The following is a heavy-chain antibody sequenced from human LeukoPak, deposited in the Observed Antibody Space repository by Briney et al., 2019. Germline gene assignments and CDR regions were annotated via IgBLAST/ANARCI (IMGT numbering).Heavy chain of an antibody. Sequence: SETLSLTCAVYGGSFSGYYWSWIRQPPGKGLERIGEINHSGSTNYNPSLKSRVTISVDTSKNQFSLKLSSVTAADTAVYYCAGQPMITFGRFDPWGQGTLVTVSS. CDR1: GGSFSGYY. J-gene: IGHJ5*02. CDR2: INHSGST. V-gene: IGHV4-34*01. CDR3: AGQPMITFGRFDP. D-gene: IGHD3-16*01.